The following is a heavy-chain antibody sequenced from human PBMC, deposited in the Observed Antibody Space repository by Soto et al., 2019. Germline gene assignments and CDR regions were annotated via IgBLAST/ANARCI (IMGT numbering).Heavy chain of an antibody. CDR1: GYTFTSYG. CDR2: ISAYNGNT. Sequence: ASVKVSCKASGYTFTSYGISWVRQAPGQGLEWMGWISAYNGNTNYAQKLQGRVTMTTDTSTSTAYMELRGLRSDDTAVYYCARDNFAWAVALRFDPWGQGTLVTVSS. CDR3: ARDNFAWAVALRFDP. J-gene: IGHJ5*02. V-gene: IGHV1-18*01. D-gene: IGHD6-19*01.